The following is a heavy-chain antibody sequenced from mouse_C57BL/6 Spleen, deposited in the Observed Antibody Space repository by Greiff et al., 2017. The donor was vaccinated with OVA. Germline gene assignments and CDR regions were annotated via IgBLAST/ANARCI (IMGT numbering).Heavy chain of an antibody. V-gene: IGHV1-26*01. CDR3: ARSLGRGYYAMDY. CDR1: GYTFTDYY. J-gene: IGHJ4*01. CDR2: INPNNGGT. Sequence: EVQLQQSGPELVKPGASVKISCKASGYTFTDYYMNWVKQSHGKSLEWIGDINPNNGGTSYNQKFKGKATLTVDKSSSTAYMELRSLTSEDSAVYYCARSLGRGYYAMDYWGQGTSVTVSS. D-gene: IGHD4-1*01.